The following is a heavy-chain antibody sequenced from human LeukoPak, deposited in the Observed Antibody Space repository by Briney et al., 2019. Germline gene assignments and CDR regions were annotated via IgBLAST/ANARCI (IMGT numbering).Heavy chain of an antibody. CDR1: GGTFISYA. CDR3: ARDRGYSYAKKSSNYYYMDV. J-gene: IGHJ6*03. Sequence: SVKVSCKASGGTFISYAISWVRQAPGQGLEWMGGIIPIFGTANYAQKFQGRVTITTDESTSTAYMELYSLRAEDTAVYFCARDRGYSYAKKSSNYYYMDVWGKGTTVTISS. D-gene: IGHD5-18*01. CDR2: IIPIFGTA. V-gene: IGHV1-69*05.